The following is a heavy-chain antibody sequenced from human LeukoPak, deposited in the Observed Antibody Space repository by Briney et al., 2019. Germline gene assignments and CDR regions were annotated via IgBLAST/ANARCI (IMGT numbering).Heavy chain of an antibody. J-gene: IGHJ4*03. CDR3: AKDRRLSRPVAAFEGYFDY. CDR1: GFTFSSYA. D-gene: IGHD2-2*01. V-gene: IGHV3-23*01. CDR2: ISGSGGST. Sequence: GGSLRLSCAASGFTFSSYAMSWVHQAPGKGLEWVSAISGSGGSTYYADSVKGRFTISRDNSKNTLYLQMNSRRAEDRAVYYCAKDRRLSRPVAAFEGYFDYWGQVTLVSVSS.